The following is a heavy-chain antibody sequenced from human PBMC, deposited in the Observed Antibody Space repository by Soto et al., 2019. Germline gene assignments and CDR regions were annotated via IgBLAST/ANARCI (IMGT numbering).Heavy chain of an antibody. CDR3: ARGEAWTDVALGI. Sequence: VQLVESGGGVVQPGQSLRLSCAASGFTVSNYGMHWVRQAPGKGLEWVAVIWKDGNNKYYRDSVKGRFTISRDNSKNTLEVQRSSLRGEESAVYFCARGEAWTDVALGIWGQGTMVTVSS. V-gene: IGHV3-33*01. J-gene: IGHJ3*02. CDR1: GFTVSNYG. CDR2: IWKDGNNK. D-gene: IGHD3-16*01.